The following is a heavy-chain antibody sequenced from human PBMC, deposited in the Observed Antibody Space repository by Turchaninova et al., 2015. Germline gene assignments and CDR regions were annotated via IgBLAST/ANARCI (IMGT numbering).Heavy chain of an antibody. Sequence: TVSGSGASTYYADSVKGRFTISRDKSKNTLYLQMNSLGAEDTAVYFCARIVEVTTSHYHFDYWGQGTLVTVSS. J-gene: IGHJ4*02. CDR2: VSGSGAST. D-gene: IGHD2-21*02. V-gene: IGHV3-23*01. CDR3: ARIVEVTTSHYHFDY.